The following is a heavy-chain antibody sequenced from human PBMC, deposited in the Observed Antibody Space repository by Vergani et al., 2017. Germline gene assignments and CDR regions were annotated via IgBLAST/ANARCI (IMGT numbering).Heavy chain of an antibody. CDR2: ISGSGGST. Sequence: EVQLLESGGGLVQPGGSLRLSCAASGFTFSSYAMSWVRQAPGNGLEWVSAISGSGGSTYYADSVKGRFTISRDNSKNTLYLQMNSLRAEDTAVYYCAKDLAAAELIDYWGQGTLVTVSS. CDR3: AKDLAAAELIDY. CDR1: GFTFSSYA. J-gene: IGHJ4*02. V-gene: IGHV3-23*01. D-gene: IGHD6-13*01.